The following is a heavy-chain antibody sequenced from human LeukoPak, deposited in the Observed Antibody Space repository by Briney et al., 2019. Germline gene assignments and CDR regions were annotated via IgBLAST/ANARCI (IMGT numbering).Heavy chain of an antibody. CDR3: AKGYLPRVAGTWDY. Sequence: PGGSLRLSCAASGFTFSSYAMSWVRQAPGKGLEWVSAISGSGGSTYYADSVKGRFTISRDNSKNTLYLQMNSLRAEDTAVYYCAKGYLPRVAGTWDYWGQGTLVTVSS. J-gene: IGHJ4*02. CDR1: GFTFSSYA. CDR2: ISGSGGST. D-gene: IGHD6-19*01. V-gene: IGHV3-23*01.